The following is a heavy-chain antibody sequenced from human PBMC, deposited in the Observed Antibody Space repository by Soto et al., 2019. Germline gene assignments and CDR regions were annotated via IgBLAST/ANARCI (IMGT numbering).Heavy chain of an antibody. CDR1: GRTFSSYA. CDR2: IIPIFGTA. D-gene: IGHD3-22*01. Sequence: SVKVSCKASGRTFSSYAIRWQRQAPGQGLEWMGGIIPIFGTANYAQKFQGRVAITADESTSTAFVELSSLSSEDTAVYYCARNSWVARSYYGSSGYRYYCDNCGQGSLVAVSS. J-gene: IGHJ4*02. V-gene: IGHV1-69*13. CDR3: ARNSWVARSYYGSSGYRYYCDN.